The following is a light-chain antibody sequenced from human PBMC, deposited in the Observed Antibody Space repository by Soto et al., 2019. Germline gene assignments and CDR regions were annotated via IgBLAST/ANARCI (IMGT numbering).Light chain of an antibody. Sequence: QSALTQPASVSGSPGQSITISCTGTSSDVGSYNLVSWYQQHPGKAPKLIIYEVNKRPSGVSNRFSGSKSGTTASLTLSGLQADDEADYYCCSFVGTSIYWVFGGGTKLTVL. CDR2: EVN. CDR3: CSFVGTSIYWV. CDR1: SSDVGSYNL. V-gene: IGLV2-23*02. J-gene: IGLJ3*02.